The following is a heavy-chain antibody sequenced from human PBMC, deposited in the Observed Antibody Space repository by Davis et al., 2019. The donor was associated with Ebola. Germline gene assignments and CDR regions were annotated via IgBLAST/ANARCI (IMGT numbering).Heavy chain of an antibody. Sequence: KVSCKGSGYSFTSYWIGWVRQMPGKGLEWMGIINPADSDTRYSPSFQGQVTISVDKSISTTYLQWSSLGASDAAMYYCARQRDVVLDYWGQGTLVTVSS. CDR1: GYSFTSYW. V-gene: IGHV5-51*01. D-gene: IGHD2-15*01. CDR2: INPADSDT. CDR3: ARQRDVVLDY. J-gene: IGHJ4*02.